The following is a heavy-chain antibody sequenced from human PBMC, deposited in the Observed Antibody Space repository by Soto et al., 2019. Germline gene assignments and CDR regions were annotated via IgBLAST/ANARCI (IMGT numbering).Heavy chain of an antibody. J-gene: IGHJ3*02. D-gene: IGHD3-10*01. CDR3: AGSYKYGSGTFDAFDI. Sequence: QVQLVPSGTEVKKPGSSVKVSCKASGGTFSSYAISWVRQAPGQGLEWMGGIIPIFGTTNYAQRFQGRVSITADESTSTTYRELSSLRSEDTAVYYCAGSYKYGSGTFDAFDIWGQGTLVTVSS. CDR2: IIPIFGTT. V-gene: IGHV1-69*01. CDR1: GGTFSSYA.